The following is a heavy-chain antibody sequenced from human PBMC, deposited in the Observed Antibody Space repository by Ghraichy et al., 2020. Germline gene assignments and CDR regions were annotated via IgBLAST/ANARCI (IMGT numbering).Heavy chain of an antibody. D-gene: IGHD5-12*01. CDR1: GGSISSSSYY. Sequence: SETLSLICSVSGGSISSSSYYWGWIRQPPGKGLEWIGSIYYSGSTDYNSSLKSRVTISVDTSKNQFSLKVSSVTAADTAVYYCAHPEGGPYGGYGYWGQGILVTVSS. CDR3: AHPEGGPYGGYGY. CDR2: IYYSGST. V-gene: IGHV4-39*01. J-gene: IGHJ4*02.